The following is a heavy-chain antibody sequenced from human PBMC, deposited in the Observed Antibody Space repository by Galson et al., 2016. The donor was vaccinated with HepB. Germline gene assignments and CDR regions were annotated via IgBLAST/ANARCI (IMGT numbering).Heavy chain of an antibody. Sequence: SLRLSCAASGFTISGYWMSWVRQAPGKGLEWVANINHDGSEKYIVDSVKGRFTMSRDNAKNSLDLQMNSLRAEDTAVYYCVREHSSAGSFDLWGRGTLVTVSS. CDR3: VREHSSAGSFDL. CDR2: INHDGSEK. D-gene: IGHD6-19*01. J-gene: IGHJ2*01. V-gene: IGHV3-7*01. CDR1: GFTISGYW.